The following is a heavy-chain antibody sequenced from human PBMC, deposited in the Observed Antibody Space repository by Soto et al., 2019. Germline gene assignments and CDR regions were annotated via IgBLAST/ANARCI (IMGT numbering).Heavy chain of an antibody. J-gene: IGHJ6*02. D-gene: IGHD3-10*01. Sequence: GGSLRLSCESSVFTFNDYSMDCVRHSPEKGLEWVSSISSSGTYIYYADSVKGRFAISRDNANNVMYLQMDTLRAEDTAVYYCVRAGPVFDVNYYGMELLGQGTTVTVSS. V-gene: IGHV3-21*01. CDR2: ISSSGTYI. CDR3: VRAGPVFDVNYYGMEL. CDR1: VFTFNDYS.